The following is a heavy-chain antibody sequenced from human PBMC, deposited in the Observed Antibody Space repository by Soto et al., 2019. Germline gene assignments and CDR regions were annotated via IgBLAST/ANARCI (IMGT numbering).Heavy chain of an antibody. V-gene: IGHV3-53*02. J-gene: IGHJ4*02. CDR1: GFTVSNNY. CDR3: ATYSSLDY. CDR2: IYSGGST. Sequence: EVQLVETGGGLIQPGGSLRLSCAASGFTVSNNYMSWVRQAPGKGLEWVSLIYSGGSTYYADSVKGRFTISRDNSKNTLYLQMNSLRAEDKAGYYWATYSSLDYLGQGNLVTVSS. D-gene: IGHD6-13*01.